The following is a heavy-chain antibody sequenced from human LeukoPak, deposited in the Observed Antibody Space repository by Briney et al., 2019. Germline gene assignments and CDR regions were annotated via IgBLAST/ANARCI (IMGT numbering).Heavy chain of an antibody. CDR3: ARGNSQYYFDY. D-gene: IGHD4-23*01. CDR1: GFTVSSNY. J-gene: IGHJ4*02. Sequence: GGSLRLSCAASGFTVSSNYMSGVRQAPGKGLEWVSVIYSGGSTYYADSVKGRFTISRDNSKNTLYLQMNSLRAEDTAVYYCARGNSQYYFDYWSQGTLVTVSS. V-gene: IGHV3-53*01. CDR2: IYSGGST.